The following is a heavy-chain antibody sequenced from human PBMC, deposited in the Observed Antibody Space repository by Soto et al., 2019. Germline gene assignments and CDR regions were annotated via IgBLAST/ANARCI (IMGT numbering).Heavy chain of an antibody. CDR1: GGSINSYY. D-gene: IGHD1-1*01. Sequence: SETLSLTCSVSGGSINSYYCSWIWLRPGKGLEWIGSIYFRGNTYYNPSLQTRVTISLDKSKSQFSLKLNSVTAADSAVYFCARLEGLATISYYFDFWGQGALVTVSS. CDR3: ARLEGLATISYYFDF. CDR2: IYFRGNT. J-gene: IGHJ4*02. V-gene: IGHV4-59*05.